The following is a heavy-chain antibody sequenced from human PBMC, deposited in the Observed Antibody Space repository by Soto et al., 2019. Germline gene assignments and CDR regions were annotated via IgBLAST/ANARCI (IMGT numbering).Heavy chain of an antibody. CDR3: AKDRLAGNFDY. CDR2: ISATGSST. V-gene: IGHV3-23*01. CDR1: GFTFSSYG. Sequence: PGGSLRLSCAASGFTFSSYGMHWVRQAPGKGLEWVATISATGSSTYYADSVKGRFTISRDNSKNTLYLQMNGLRVEDTAVYYCAKDRLAGNFDYWGQGTQVTVSS. J-gene: IGHJ4*02.